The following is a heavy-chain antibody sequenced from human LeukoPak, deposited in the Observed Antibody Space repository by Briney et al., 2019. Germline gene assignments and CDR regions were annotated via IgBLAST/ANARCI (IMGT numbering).Heavy chain of an antibody. Sequence: PSETLSLTCTVSGGSISSYYWSWIRQPPGKGLEWIGYIYYSGSTNYNPSLKSRVTISVDTSKNQFSLKLSSVTAADTAVYYCAXXRNYYGXAXDYWGQXXXVTV. D-gene: IGHD3-10*01. CDR1: GGSISSYY. CDR2: IYYSGST. CDR3: AXXRNYYGXAXDY. V-gene: IGHV4-59*08. J-gene: IGHJ4*02.